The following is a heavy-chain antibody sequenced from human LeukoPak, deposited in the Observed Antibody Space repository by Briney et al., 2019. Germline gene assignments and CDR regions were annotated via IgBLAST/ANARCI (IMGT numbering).Heavy chain of an antibody. V-gene: IGHV1-69*04. Sequence: SVKVSCKASGGTFSSYAISWVRQAPGQGLEWMGRIIPILGIANYAQKFQGRVTITADKSTSTAYMELSSLRSEDTAVYYCARVSAAGTGLGAFNIWGQGTMVTVSS. D-gene: IGHD6-13*01. J-gene: IGHJ3*02. CDR3: ARVSAAGTGLGAFNI. CDR1: GGTFSSYA. CDR2: IIPILGIA.